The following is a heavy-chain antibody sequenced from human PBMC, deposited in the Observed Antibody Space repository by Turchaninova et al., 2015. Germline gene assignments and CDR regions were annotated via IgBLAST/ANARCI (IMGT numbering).Heavy chain of an antibody. CDR2: ISSGSSAI. J-gene: IGHJ4*02. CDR1: GFTFSRYS. Sequence: EVQLVESGGGLVQPGGSLRLSCAAYGFTFSRYSMYWVRQAPGKGLGWVSYISSGSSAISYADSVKGRFTISRDNTNNSLYLQMNSLRAEDTAVYYCARVGRTVTSHYWGQGTPVTVSS. D-gene: IGHD4-17*01. V-gene: IGHV3-48*04. CDR3: ARVGRTVTSHY.